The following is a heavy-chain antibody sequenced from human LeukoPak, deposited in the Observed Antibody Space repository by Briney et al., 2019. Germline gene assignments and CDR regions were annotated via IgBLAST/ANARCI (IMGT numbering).Heavy chain of an antibody. CDR3: AGRRGGVYFDY. V-gene: IGHV4-59*01. J-gene: IGHJ4*02. D-gene: IGHD3-16*01. Sequence: PSETLSPTCTVSGGSISSYYWSWIRQPPGKGLEWIGYIYYSGSTNYNPSLKSRVTISVDTSKNQFSLKLSSVTAADTAVYYCAGRRGGVYFDYWGQGTLVTVSS. CDR1: GGSISSYY. CDR2: IYYSGST.